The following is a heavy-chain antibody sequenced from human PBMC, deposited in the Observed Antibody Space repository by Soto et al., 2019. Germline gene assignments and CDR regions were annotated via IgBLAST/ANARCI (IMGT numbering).Heavy chain of an antibody. CDR3: ARVHRRYIAYVPDS. V-gene: IGHV1-8*01. J-gene: IGHJ5*01. CDR2: MNPNTGAT. CDR1: GYSFVSYD. D-gene: IGHD5-12*01. Sequence: GASVKVSCKASGYSFVSYDINWVRQAPGQGLEWMGWMNPNTGATGSAQNFQGRLTMTRDTSIDTASLELSSLRSEDTAVYFCARVHRRYIAYVPDSWGQGTLVTVSS.